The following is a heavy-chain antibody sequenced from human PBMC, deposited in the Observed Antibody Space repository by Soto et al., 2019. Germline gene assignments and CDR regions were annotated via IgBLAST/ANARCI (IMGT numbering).Heavy chain of an antibody. CDR1: GFSLSTSGVG. CDR3: ALKGDGYRGFKY. D-gene: IGHD5-12*01. J-gene: IGHJ4*02. V-gene: IGHV2-5*02. CDR2: IYWADDK. Sequence: QITLKESGPTLVKPTQTLTLTCTLSGFSLSTSGVGVGWIRQPPGKALELLALIYWADDKRYSPFLKSRLTITKDTSKNQVVLTLTNMDPVDTATYYCALKGDGYRGFKYWGQGTLVTVSS.